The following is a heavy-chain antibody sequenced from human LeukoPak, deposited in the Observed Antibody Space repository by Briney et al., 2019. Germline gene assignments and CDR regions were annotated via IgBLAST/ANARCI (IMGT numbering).Heavy chain of an antibody. V-gene: IGHV3-13*01. J-gene: IGHJ6*02. Sequence: PGGSLRLSCAASGFTFSNYDMHWVRQPTGKGLEWVSSIDAAGATYYPASVKGRFTISRENAKNSLYLQMNSLRVGDTAVYYCAGGGYGSGSLLYGMDVWGQGTTVTVSS. CDR1: GFTFSNYD. D-gene: IGHD3-10*01. CDR3: AGGGYGSGSLLYGMDV. CDR2: IDAAGAT.